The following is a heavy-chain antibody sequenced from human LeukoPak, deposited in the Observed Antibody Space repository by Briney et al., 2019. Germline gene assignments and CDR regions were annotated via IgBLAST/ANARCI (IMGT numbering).Heavy chain of an antibody. J-gene: IGHJ4*02. V-gene: IGHV1-18*01. CDR1: GYTFTIYA. CDR3: ARGLDYGDN. Sequence: ASVKVSCKASGYTFTIYAISWVRQAPGQGLEWMGWINTYNGNTNYAQKFQGRVTMTTDTSTSTVYMELRSLRSDDTAVYYCARGLDYGDNWGQGTLVTVSS. CDR2: INTYNGNT.